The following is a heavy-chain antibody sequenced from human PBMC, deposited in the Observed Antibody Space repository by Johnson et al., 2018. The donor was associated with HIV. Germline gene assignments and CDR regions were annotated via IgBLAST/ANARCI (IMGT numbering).Heavy chain of an antibody. J-gene: IGHJ3*01. Sequence: MMLVESGGGVVRPGGSLRLSCAASGFTLTSNARSWVGQAPGKGLEGVSAFGGGGGGTSSADSVKGRFTISRDNSKNTLYLQMNSLRDEDTAVYYCATGRASVWGQGTMVTVSS. V-gene: IGHV3-23*04. CDR1: GFTLTSNA. CDR2: FGGGGGGT. CDR3: ATGRASV.